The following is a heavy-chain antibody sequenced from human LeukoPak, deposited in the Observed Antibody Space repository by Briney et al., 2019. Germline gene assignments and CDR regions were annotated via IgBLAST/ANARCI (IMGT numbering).Heavy chain of an antibody. Sequence: GGSLRLSCVASGFSFNTYDMYWVRQAAGGGLEWVSALGTNGDSYYLDSVKGRFTISREDGKNSLYLQMNSLRVEDTAVYYCTREWRGIASHYHGMDVWGQGTTVTVSS. J-gene: IGHJ6*02. V-gene: IGHV3-13*01. CDR1: GFSFNTYD. CDR2: LGTNGDS. D-gene: IGHD6-6*01. CDR3: TREWRGIASHYHGMDV.